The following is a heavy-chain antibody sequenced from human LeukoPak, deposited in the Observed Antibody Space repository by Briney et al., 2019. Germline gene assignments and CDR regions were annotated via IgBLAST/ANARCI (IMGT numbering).Heavy chain of an antibody. CDR1: GFTFDDYA. D-gene: IGHD3-22*01. CDR3: AKDGPGRLLPDYYYYYYMDV. Sequence: PGRSLRLSCAASGFTFDDYAMHWVRQAPGKGLEWVSLISWDGGSTYYADSVKGRFTISRDNSKNSLYLQMNSLRAEDTALYYCAKDGPGRLLPDYYYYYYMDVWGKGTTVTVSS. J-gene: IGHJ6*03. CDR2: ISWDGGST. V-gene: IGHV3-43D*03.